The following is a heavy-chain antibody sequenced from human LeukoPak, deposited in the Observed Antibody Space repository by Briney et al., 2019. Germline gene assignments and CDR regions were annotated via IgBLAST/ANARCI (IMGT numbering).Heavy chain of an antibody. CDR2: IIPIFGTA. CDR1: GGTFSSYA. J-gene: IGHJ4*02. CDR3: ARRRGYSGYRYFDY. Sequence: SVKVSCKASGGTFSSYAISWVRQAPGQGLEWMGGIIPIFGTANYTQKFQGRVTITADESTSTAYMELSSLRSEDTAVYYCARRRGYSGYRYFDYWGQGTLVTVSS. V-gene: IGHV1-69*13. D-gene: IGHD5-12*01.